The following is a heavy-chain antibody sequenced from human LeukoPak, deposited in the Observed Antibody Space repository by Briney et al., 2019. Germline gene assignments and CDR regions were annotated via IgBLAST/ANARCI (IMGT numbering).Heavy chain of an antibody. Sequence: GASVKVSCKASGYTFTGYYIHWVRQSPGQGLEWRGWINPNSGGTNYAQQFQGRVTMTRDTSISTAYMELSRLRSDDPAVYYCARDPGVSVAAYYFDYWGQGTLVTVSS. J-gene: IGHJ4*02. D-gene: IGHD6-19*01. V-gene: IGHV1-2*02. CDR1: GYTFTGYY. CDR2: INPNSGGT. CDR3: ARDPGVSVAAYYFDY.